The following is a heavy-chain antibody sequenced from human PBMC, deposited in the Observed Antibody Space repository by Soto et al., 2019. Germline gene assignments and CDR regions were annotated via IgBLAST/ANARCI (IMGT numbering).Heavy chain of an antibody. Sequence: QVQLVESGGGVVQPGRSLRLSCAVSGFTVSTYGMHWVRQAPGKGLEWVAVISRDGGNKYYADSVKGRFTISRDNSRNTLFLEMNSLRGDYMAVYYCTREFAAGYWGQGNLVTVSS. J-gene: IGHJ4*02. V-gene: IGHV3-30*03. D-gene: IGHD3-10*01. CDR2: ISRDGGNK. CDR3: TREFAAGY. CDR1: GFTVSTYG.